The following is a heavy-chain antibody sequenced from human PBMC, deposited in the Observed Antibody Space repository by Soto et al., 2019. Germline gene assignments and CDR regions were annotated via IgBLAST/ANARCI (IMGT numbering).Heavy chain of an antibody. D-gene: IGHD6-13*01. Sequence: ASVKVSCKASGYTFTSYAMHWVRQAPGQRLEWMGWINAGNGNTKYSQKFQGRVTITRDTSASTAYMELSRLRSDDTAVYYCARDLEYSSSSYGMDVWGQGTTVTAP. J-gene: IGHJ6*02. V-gene: IGHV1-3*01. CDR2: INAGNGNT. CDR1: GYTFTSYA. CDR3: ARDLEYSSSSYGMDV.